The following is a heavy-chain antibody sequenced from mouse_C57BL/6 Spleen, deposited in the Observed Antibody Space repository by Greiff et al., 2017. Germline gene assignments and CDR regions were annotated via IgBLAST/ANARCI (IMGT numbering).Heavy chain of an antibody. CDR3: AMYYGSSGGYFDV. J-gene: IGHJ1*03. D-gene: IGHD1-1*01. Sequence: VQLQQSGAELARPGASVKLSCTASGYTFTSYGISWVKQRTGQGLEWIGEIYPRSGNTYYNEKFKGKATLTADKSSSTEYMELRRLTSEDLAVYFSAMYYGSSGGYFDVWGTGTTVTVSS. CDR2: IYPRSGNT. V-gene: IGHV1-81*01. CDR1: GYTFTSYG.